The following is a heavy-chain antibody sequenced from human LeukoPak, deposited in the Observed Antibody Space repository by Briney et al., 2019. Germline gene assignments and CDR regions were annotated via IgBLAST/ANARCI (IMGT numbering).Heavy chain of an antibody. CDR1: GYTFTGYY. CDR3: ARVLGYGDYVGDAFDI. J-gene: IGHJ3*02. D-gene: IGHD4-17*01. Sequence: GASVKVSCKASGYTFTGYYMHWVRQAPGQGLEWMGWINPNSGGTNYAQKFQGRVTMTRDTSISTAYMELNSLRAEDTAVYYCARVLGYGDYVGDAFDIWGQGTMVTVSS. V-gene: IGHV1-2*02. CDR2: INPNSGGT.